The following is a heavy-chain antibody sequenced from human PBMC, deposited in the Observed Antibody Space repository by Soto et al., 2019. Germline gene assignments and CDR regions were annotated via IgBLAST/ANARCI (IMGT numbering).Heavy chain of an antibody. CDR2: ISYDGNNK. Sequence: QVQLVESGGGVVQPGRSLRLSCAANGFTFSSYAMHWVRQAPGKGLEWVAVISYDGNNKYYADSVKGRFTISRDNSKNTLYLQMNSLRTEDTAVYYCTRVPTGRAATPDFFDFWGQGTVVTVSS. CDR3: TRVPTGRAATPDFFDF. V-gene: IGHV3-30-3*01. CDR1: GFTFSSYA. D-gene: IGHD2-15*01. J-gene: IGHJ4*02.